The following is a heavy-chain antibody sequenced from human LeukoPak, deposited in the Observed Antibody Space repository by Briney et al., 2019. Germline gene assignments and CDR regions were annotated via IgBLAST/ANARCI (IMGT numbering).Heavy chain of an antibody. J-gene: IGHJ4*02. CDR1: GGSISSYY. Sequence: PSETLSLTCTVSGGSISSYYWSWIRQPAGKGLEWIGRIYSSGSTSGSTNYNPSLKSRVTMSLDTSKNQFSLKLSSVTAADTAVYYCASITDLSWGSSWFFPPDYWGQGTLVTVSS. CDR2: IYSSGSTSGST. CDR3: ASITDLSWGSSWFFPPDY. D-gene: IGHD6-13*01. V-gene: IGHV4-4*07.